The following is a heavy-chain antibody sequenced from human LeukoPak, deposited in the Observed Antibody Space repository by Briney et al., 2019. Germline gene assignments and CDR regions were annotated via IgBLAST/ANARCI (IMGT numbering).Heavy chain of an antibody. J-gene: IGHJ5*02. CDR2: INPNSGGT. CDR1: GYTFTGQY. CDR3: ARAREGYYDFFSDP. D-gene: IGHD3-3*01. Sequence: ASVKVSCKASGYTFTGQYMQWVRQAPGQGLDWMGWINPNSGGTNYAQKFQGRVTMTRDTSINTAYMELSRLRSDDTAVYYCARAREGYYDFFSDPWGQGTLVTVSS. V-gene: IGHV1-2*02.